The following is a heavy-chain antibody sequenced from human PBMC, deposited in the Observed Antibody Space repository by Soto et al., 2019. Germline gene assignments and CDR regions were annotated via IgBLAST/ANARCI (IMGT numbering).Heavy chain of an antibody. Sequence: QVQPVQSGAEVKKPGASVKVSCKASGYTFTGYYMHWVRHAPGQGLEWMGWINPSSGGTNYAQKLQGWVTMTRDTSISTAYMELSRLRSDDTAVYYWARETYRYRGYDSNWYFDLWGRGTLVTVSS. V-gene: IGHV1-2*04. CDR3: ARETYRYRGYDSNWYFDL. D-gene: IGHD5-12*01. J-gene: IGHJ2*01. CDR1: GYTFTGYY. CDR2: INPSSGGT.